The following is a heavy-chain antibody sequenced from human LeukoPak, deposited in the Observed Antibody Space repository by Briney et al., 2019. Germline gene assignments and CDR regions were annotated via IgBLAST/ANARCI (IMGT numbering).Heavy chain of an antibody. V-gene: IGHV3-33*01. Sequence: QPGRSLRLSCVASGFTFSGYGMHWVRQAPGKGLEWVAVIWYDGTNKYYADSVKGRFTISRDNSNNTLVLQMNSLRVEDTAVYYCVRVGFTNYGIDYWGQGTLVTVSS. D-gene: IGHD2-8*01. J-gene: IGHJ4*02. CDR1: GFTFSGYG. CDR2: IWYDGTNK. CDR3: VRVGFTNYGIDY.